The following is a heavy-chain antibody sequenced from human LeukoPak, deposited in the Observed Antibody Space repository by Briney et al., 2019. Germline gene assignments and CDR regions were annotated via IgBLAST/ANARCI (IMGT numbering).Heavy chain of an antibody. CDR3: AKDSSGAAACDY. V-gene: IGHV3-30*18. D-gene: IGHD6-13*01. CDR1: GFTFSSYG. Sequence: GGSLRLSCAASGFTFSSYGMHWVRQAPGKGLEWVAVISYDGSNKYYADSVKGRFTISRDNSKNTLYLQMNSLRAEDTAVYYCAKDSSGAAACDYWGQGTLVTVSS. CDR2: ISYDGSNK. J-gene: IGHJ4*02.